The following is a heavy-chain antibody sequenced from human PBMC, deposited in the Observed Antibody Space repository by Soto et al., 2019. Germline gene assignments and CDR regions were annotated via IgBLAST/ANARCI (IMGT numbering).Heavy chain of an antibody. D-gene: IGHD1-26*01. J-gene: IGHJ4*02. CDR1: GFSLSTSGVG. CDR3: AHRPFTRWSYDYYFDY. CDR2: IYWDDDK. V-gene: IGHV2-5*02. Sequence: QITLKESGPTLVKPTQTLTLTCTFSGFSLSTSGVGVGWIRQPPGKALEWLALIYWDDDKRYSPSLKSRLTIPKDTSKNQLVLTMTNMHPVDTATYYCAHRPFTRWSYDYYFDYWGQGTLVTVSS.